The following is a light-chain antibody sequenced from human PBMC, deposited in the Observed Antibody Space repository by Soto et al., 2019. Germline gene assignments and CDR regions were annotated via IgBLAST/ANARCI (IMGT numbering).Light chain of an antibody. Sequence: SYELTQPLSVSVALGRRPRFPGGGKTIGRKNVHWYRQKPGQAPVLVMYRDSTRPSGIPERFSGSNSGNTATLTISRAQAGDEADYYCQVWDSSTSSYVFGTGTKLTVL. V-gene: IGLV3-9*01. CDR3: QVWDSSTSSYV. J-gene: IGLJ1*01. CDR1: TIGRKN. CDR2: RDS.